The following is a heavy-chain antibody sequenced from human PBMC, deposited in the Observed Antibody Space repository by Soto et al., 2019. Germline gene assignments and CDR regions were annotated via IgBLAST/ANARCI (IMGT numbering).Heavy chain of an antibody. Sequence: SETLSLTCTVSGGSIDSSTYYWGWIRQPPGKGLEWIGTIYYSGSTYFNPSLKSRVTISGDTSKNQFSLNLSSVTAADTAVYYCARVRYSPGYYYNMDVWGQGTTVT. D-gene: IGHD2-21*01. J-gene: IGHJ6*02. CDR1: GGSIDSSTYY. V-gene: IGHV4-39*01. CDR2: IYYSGST. CDR3: ARVRYSPGYYYNMDV.